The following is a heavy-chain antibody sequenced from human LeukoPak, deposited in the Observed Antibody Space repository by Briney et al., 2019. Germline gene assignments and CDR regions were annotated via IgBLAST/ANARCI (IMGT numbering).Heavy chain of an antibody. V-gene: IGHV1-2*02. CDR1: GYTFTGYY. CDR2: INPNSGGT. D-gene: IGHD3-3*01. CDR3: ATLRITIFGVVNEYFQH. Sequence: GASVKVSCKASGYTFTGYYMHWVRQAPGQGLEWMGWINPNSGGTNYAQKFQGRVTMTRDTSISTAYMELSRLRSDDTAVYYCATLRITIFGVVNEYFQHWGQGTLVTVSS. J-gene: IGHJ1*01.